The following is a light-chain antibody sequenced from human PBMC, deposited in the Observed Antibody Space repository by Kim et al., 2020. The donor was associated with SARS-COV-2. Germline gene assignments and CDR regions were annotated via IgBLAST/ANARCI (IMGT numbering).Light chain of an antibody. CDR1: QSISRW. J-gene: IGKJ2*01. Sequence: RTASVGDRVTITCRASQSISRWLAWYQQKPGKAPTLLIYGASGLESGVPSRFSGSGFGTDFTLTISSLQPDDFATYYCLQYINHYTFGQGTKREI. CDR3: LQYINHYT. CDR2: GAS. V-gene: IGKV1-5*03.